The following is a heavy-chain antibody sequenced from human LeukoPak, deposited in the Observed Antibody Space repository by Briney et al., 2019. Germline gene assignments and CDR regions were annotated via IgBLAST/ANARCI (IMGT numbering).Heavy chain of an antibody. Sequence: GASVKVSCKASGYTFTGYYMHWVRQAPGQGLEWMGWINPNSGGTNYAQKFQGRVTTTRDTSISTAYMELSRLRSDDTAVYYCARLRDGYNYGFDYWGQGTLVTVSS. J-gene: IGHJ4*02. CDR1: GYTFTGYY. CDR3: ARLRDGYNYGFDY. V-gene: IGHV1-2*02. CDR2: INPNSGGT. D-gene: IGHD5-24*01.